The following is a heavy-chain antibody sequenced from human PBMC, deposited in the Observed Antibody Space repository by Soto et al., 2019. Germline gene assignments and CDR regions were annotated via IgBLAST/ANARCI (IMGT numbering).Heavy chain of an antibody. J-gene: IGHJ4*02. V-gene: IGHV3-74*01. CDR3: ARGGRGSYYLDY. Sequence: EVQLVESGGDLVQPGGSLRLSCAASGFTFSSYWMHWVRQAPGEGLVWVSRIHSDGSSANYADSVKGRFNISRDNAQNTLYLQMNILRAEDTAVYHCARGGRGSYYLDYWGQGTLVTVSS. CDR1: GFTFSSYW. D-gene: IGHD3-10*01. CDR2: IHSDGSSA.